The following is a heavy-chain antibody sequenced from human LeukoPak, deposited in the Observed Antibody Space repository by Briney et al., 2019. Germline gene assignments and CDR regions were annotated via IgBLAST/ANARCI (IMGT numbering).Heavy chain of an antibody. J-gene: IGHJ4*02. Sequence: PSQTLSLTCAVSGGSISSGGYSWSWIRQPPGKGLEWIGYIYHSGSTYYNPSLKSRVTISVDRSKNQFSLKLSSVTAADTAVYYCARRGGWYYWGQGTLVTVSS. CDR3: ARRGGWYY. CDR2: IYHSGST. CDR1: GGSISSGGYS. D-gene: IGHD3-10*01. V-gene: IGHV4-30-2*01.